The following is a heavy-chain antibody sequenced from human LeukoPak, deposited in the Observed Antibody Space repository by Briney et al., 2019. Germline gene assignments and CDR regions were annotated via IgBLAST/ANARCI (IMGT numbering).Heavy chain of an antibody. D-gene: IGHD5-12*01. V-gene: IGHV3-66*01. J-gene: IGHJ4*02. CDR1: GFTVSNTY. Sequence: QPGGSLRLSCAASGFTVSNTYMTWVRQAPGRGLECVSLINSGERTHYADSVKGRFTISRDNSKNMIYLQMNGLRAEDTGLYYCAQGKSGLYTRPFDYWGQGTLVTVSS. CDR3: AQGKSGLYTRPFDY. CDR2: INSGERT.